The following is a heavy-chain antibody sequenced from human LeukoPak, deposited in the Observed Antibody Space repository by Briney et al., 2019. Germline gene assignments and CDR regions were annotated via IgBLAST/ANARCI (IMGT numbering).Heavy chain of an antibody. CDR3: ANHPGY. J-gene: IGHJ4*02. CDR1: GFTFSSYG. V-gene: IGHV3-30*18. CDR2: ISYDGSNK. Sequence: GGSLRLSCAASGFTFSSYGMHWVRQAPGKGLEWVAVISYDGSNKYYADSVKGRFTISRDNSKNTLYLQMNSLRAEDTAVCYCANHPGYWGQGTLVTVSS.